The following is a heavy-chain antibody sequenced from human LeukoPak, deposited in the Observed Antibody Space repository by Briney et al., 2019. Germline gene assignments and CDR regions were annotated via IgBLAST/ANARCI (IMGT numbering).Heavy chain of an antibody. D-gene: IGHD3-22*01. CDR1: GFTLSSYW. Sequence: GGSLRLSCAASGFTLSSYWMSWVRQAPGKGLEWVANIKQDGSEKYYVDSVKGRFTISRDNAKNSLYLQMNSLRAEDTAVYYCAKVVETDYYDSSGYLDYRGQGTLVTVSS. CDR2: IKQDGSEK. J-gene: IGHJ4*02. CDR3: AKVVETDYYDSSGYLDY. V-gene: IGHV3-7*01.